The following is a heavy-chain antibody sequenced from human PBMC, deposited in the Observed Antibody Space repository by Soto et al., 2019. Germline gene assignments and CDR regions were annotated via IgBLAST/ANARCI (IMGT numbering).Heavy chain of an antibody. CDR2: ISSSSRTK. CDR3: ARGRGDYYYHAMDV. CDR1: GFTFSSYS. J-gene: IGHJ6*02. Sequence: PGGSLRLSCAASGFTFSSYSMNWVRQAPGKGLEWISYISSSSRTKYYADSVKGRFTISRDDAKNSLYLQVNSLRDEDTAVYYCARGRGDYYYHAMDVWGQGTTVTVSS. V-gene: IGHV3-48*02.